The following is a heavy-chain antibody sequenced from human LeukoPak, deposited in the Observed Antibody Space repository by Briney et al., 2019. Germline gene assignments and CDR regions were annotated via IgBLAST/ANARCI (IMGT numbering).Heavy chain of an antibody. CDR3: ARDRSISAAGDTY. CDR1: GFTFSDYW. V-gene: IGHV3-74*01. J-gene: IGHJ4*02. Sequence: GGSLRLSCAASGFTFSDYWLHWVRQAPGKGLVWVSRVNRDGSSTSYADSVKGRFTVSRDNAKNTLSLQMNSLRAEDTAVYYCARDRSISAAGDTYWGQGTLVTVSS. CDR2: VNRDGSST. D-gene: IGHD6-13*01.